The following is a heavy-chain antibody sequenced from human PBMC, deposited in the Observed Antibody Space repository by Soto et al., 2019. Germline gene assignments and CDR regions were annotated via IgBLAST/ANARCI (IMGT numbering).Heavy chain of an antibody. D-gene: IGHD5-18*01. J-gene: IGHJ4*02. CDR1: GGSISSSNW. CDR3: ARVISAMAPFDY. CDR2: IYHSGST. V-gene: IGHV4-4*02. Sequence: QVQLQESGPGLVKPSGTLSLTCAVSGGSISSSNWWSWVRQPPGKGLEWIGEIYHSGSTNYNPALKCRXXLXVXXSKNQCSLTLSSVTAADTAVYYCARVISAMAPFDYWGQGTLVTVSS.